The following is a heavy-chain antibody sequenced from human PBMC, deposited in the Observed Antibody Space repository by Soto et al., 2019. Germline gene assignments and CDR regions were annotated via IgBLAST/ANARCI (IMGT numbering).Heavy chain of an antibody. CDR3: ARLIVEEGLVTKGGLDS. J-gene: IGHJ3*02. V-gene: IGHV1-18*01. CDR1: GDTLINYG. D-gene: IGHD2-21*01. Sequence: QVQLVQSGAEVKKPGASVKVSCKASGDTLINYGVSWVRLAPGQRLEWMGWIGAYNGKTHHAQNSQGRVIMTIDMSTNVANRELRSLRPADTAIYYCARLIVEEGLVTKGGLDSWGQGTKVTVSS. CDR2: IGAYNGKT.